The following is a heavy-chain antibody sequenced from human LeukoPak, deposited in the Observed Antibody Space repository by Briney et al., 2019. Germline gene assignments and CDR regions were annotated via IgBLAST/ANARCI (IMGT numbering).Heavy chain of an antibody. CDR3: ARTDSAMEIDY. V-gene: IGHV1-69*05. CDR2: IIPIFGTA. D-gene: IGHD5-18*01. CDR1: GGTFSSYA. J-gene: IGHJ4*02. Sequence: SVKVSCKASGGTFSSYAISWVRQAPGQGLEWMGRIIPIFGTANYAQKFQGRVTITTDESTSTAYMELSSLRSEDTAVYYCARTDSAMEIDYWGQGTLATVSS.